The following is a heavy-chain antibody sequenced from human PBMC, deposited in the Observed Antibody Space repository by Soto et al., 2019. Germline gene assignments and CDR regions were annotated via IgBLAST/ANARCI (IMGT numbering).Heavy chain of an antibody. CDR1: GFTFSSYA. CDR2: ISYDGSNK. CDR3: ARDRLSGYDGYYYGMDV. Sequence: GGSLRLSCAASGFTFSSYAMHWVRQAPGKGLEWVAVISYDGSNKYYADSVKGRFTISRDNSKNMLYLQMNSLRAEDTAVYYCARDRLSGYDGYYYGMDVWGQGTTVTVSS. V-gene: IGHV3-30-3*01. J-gene: IGHJ6*02. D-gene: IGHD5-12*01.